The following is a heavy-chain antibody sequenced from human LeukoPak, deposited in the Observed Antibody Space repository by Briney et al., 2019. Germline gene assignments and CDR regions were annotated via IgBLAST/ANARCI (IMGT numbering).Heavy chain of an antibody. CDR3: ARQSVTTAQFDY. J-gene: IGHJ4*02. CDR2: IYHSGST. V-gene: IGHV4-38-2*01. CDR1: GYSISSDNY. Sequence: SETLSLTCAVSGYSISSDNYWVWIRQPPGQGLEWTGGIYHSGSTYYNPSLKSRVTMSVDTSKNQFSLKLSSVTAADTAVYYCARQSVTTAQFDYWGQGTLVTVSS. D-gene: IGHD4-17*01.